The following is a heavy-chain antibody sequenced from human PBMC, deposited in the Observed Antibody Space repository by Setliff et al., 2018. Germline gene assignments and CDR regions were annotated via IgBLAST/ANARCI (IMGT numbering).Heavy chain of an antibody. J-gene: IGHJ2*01. D-gene: IGHD6-13*01. V-gene: IGHV3-20*04. Sequence: GGSLRLSCVVSGLTVSNDFMYWVRQVPGKGLEWVAGITWNSDNTGYADPVKGRFTISRDSAKTSLSLQMNSLRAEDTAFYYCARGRPYSNINWYFDLWGRGTLVTVSS. CDR1: GLTVSNDF. CDR3: ARGRPYSNINWYFDL. CDR2: ITWNSDNT.